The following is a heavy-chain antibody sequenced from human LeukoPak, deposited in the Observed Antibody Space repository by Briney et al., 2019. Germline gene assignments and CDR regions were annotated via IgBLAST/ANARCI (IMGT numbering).Heavy chain of an antibody. D-gene: IGHD3-10*01. CDR2: ISYDGSDK. CDR3: AKDYNYGYGYYFDY. V-gene: IGHV3-30*18. J-gene: IGHJ4*02. CDR1: GFTFSSHG. Sequence: PGRSLRLSCAVSGFTFSSHGMQWVRQAPGKGLEWVAVISYDGSDKYYADSVKGRFTISRDNSKNTLYLQMNSLRAEDTAVYYCAKDYNYGYGYYFDYWGQGTLVTVSS.